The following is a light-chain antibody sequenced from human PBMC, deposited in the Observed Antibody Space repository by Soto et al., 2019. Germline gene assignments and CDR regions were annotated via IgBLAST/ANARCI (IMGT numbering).Light chain of an antibody. V-gene: IGKV3-20*01. Sequence: EIVLTQSPGTLSLSPGERATLSCRASQSVSSSFLAWYQQKPDQAPRLLIYGASIRATGIPDKFSGSGSGTDFTLTISRLEPEDCAVYYCQQYGSSRTFGQGTKVEIK. CDR2: GAS. J-gene: IGKJ1*01. CDR3: QQYGSSRT. CDR1: QSVSSSF.